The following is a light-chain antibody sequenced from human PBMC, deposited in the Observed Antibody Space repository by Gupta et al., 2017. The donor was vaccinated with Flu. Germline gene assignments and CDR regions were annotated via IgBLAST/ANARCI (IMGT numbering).Light chain of an antibody. CDR3: QQYGSSIT. Sequence: EIVLTQSPGTLSLSPGERATLSCRASQSVSSSYLAWYQQKPGQAPRLLIYGASSRATGIPDRFSGSGAGTDFTLTSSRLEHEDFAVYYCQQYGSSITFGQGTRLEIK. CDR2: GAS. J-gene: IGKJ5*01. V-gene: IGKV3-20*01. CDR1: QSVSSSY.